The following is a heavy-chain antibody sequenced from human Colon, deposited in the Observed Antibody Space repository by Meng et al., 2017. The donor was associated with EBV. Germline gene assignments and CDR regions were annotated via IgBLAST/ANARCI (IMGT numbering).Heavy chain of an antibody. CDR2: SYDSGST. CDR3: ARSVYSSGWYGAYYFDY. D-gene: IGHD6-19*01. V-gene: IGHV4-61*01. Sequence: QVPRLESGPVLAKPLETQSLPCTVSRGSFRSGSYYLSWIRQRPGQGLEWIGYSYDSGSTTYNPSLQSRVTISVDMSKNQFSLKLSSVTAADTAVYYCARSVYSSGWYGAYYFDYWGQGTLVTVSS. CDR1: RGSFRSGSYY. J-gene: IGHJ4*02.